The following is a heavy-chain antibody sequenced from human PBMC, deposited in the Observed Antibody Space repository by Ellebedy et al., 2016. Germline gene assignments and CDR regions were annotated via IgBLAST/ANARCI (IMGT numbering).Heavy chain of an antibody. CDR2: ISSSSSYI. V-gene: IGHV3-21*01. Sequence: GGSLRLXCAASGFTFSSYSMNWVRQAPGKGLEWVSSISSSSSYIYYADSVKGRFTISRDNAKNSLYLQMNSLRAEDTAVYYCARDQGSSWYRKLEYFQHWGQGTLVTVSS. CDR3: ARDQGSSWYRKLEYFQH. D-gene: IGHD6-13*01. J-gene: IGHJ1*01. CDR1: GFTFSSYS.